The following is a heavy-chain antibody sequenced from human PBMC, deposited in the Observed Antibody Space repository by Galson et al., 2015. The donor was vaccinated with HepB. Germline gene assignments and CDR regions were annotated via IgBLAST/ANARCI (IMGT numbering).Heavy chain of an antibody. CDR2: IWYDGSNK. D-gene: IGHD6-6*01. Sequence: SLRLSCAASRLTFSNYGMHWVRQAPGKGLEWVAVIWYDGSNKYYEDSVKGRFTISRDNSKNTLYLQMNSLRAEDTAVYYCARASIEGRRYYYYMDVWGKGTTVTVSS. V-gene: IGHV3-33*01. J-gene: IGHJ6*03. CDR1: RLTFSNYG. CDR3: ARASIEGRRYYYYMDV.